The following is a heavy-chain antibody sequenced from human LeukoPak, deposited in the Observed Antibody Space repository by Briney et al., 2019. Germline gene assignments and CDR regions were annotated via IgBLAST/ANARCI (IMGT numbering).Heavy chain of an antibody. CDR2: IYYSGST. V-gene: IGHV4-61*01. J-gene: IGHJ4*02. CDR1: GGSVSSSSYY. D-gene: IGHD7-27*01. Sequence: SETLSLTCTVSGGSVSSSSYYWSWIRQPPGKGLEWIGYIYYSGSTNYNPSLKSRVTISVDTSKNQFSLKLSSVTAADTAVYYCARGTGVISYWGQGTLVTVSS. CDR3: ARGTGVISY.